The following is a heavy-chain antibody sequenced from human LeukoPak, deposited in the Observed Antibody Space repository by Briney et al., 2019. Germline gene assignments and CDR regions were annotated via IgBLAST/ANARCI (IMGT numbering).Heavy chain of an antibody. CDR1: GFTFSGYG. CDR2: IWYDGSIK. V-gene: IGHV3-33*06. Sequence: GGSLRLSCEALGFTFSGYGMHWVRQAPGKGLEWVAVIWYDGSIKYYGDSVKGRFTISRDNSKNTLYLQMNSLSAEDTAVYYCAKSRGYYYEKSGPADYWGQGTLVTVSS. D-gene: IGHD3-22*01. CDR3: AKSRGYYYEKSGPADY. J-gene: IGHJ4*02.